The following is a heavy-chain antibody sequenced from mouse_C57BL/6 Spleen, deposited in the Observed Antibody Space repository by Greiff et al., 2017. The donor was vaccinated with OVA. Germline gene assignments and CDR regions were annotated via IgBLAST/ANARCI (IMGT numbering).Heavy chain of an antibody. Sequence: QVQLQQPGAELVRPGTSVKLSCKASGYTFTSYWMHWVKQRPGQGLEWIGVIDPSDSYTNYNQKFKGKATLTVDTSSSTAYMQLSSLTSEDSAVDYCARSPAQTGTGRIDYWGQGTTLTVSS. D-gene: IGHD4-1*01. V-gene: IGHV1-59*01. CDR1: GYTFTSYW. J-gene: IGHJ2*01. CDR3: ARSPAQTGTGRIDY. CDR2: IDPSDSYT.